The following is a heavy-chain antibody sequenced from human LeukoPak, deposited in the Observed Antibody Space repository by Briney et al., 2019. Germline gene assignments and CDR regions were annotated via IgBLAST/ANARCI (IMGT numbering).Heavy chain of an antibody. CDR2: INPNSGGT. Sequence: ASVKVSCKASGYTFTGYYMHWVRQAPGQGLEWMGWINPNSGGTNYAQKFQGRVTMTRDTSISTAYMELSRLRSDDTAVYYCAREGYSSSSPNWFDPWGQGTLVTVSS. CDR3: AREGYSSSSPNWFDP. V-gene: IGHV1-2*02. CDR1: GYTFTGYY. J-gene: IGHJ5*02. D-gene: IGHD6-13*01.